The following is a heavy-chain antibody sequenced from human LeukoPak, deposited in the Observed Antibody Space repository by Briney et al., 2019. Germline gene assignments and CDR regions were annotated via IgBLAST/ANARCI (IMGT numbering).Heavy chain of an antibody. CDR3: ARHSTTGQQLVWDFDY. D-gene: IGHD6-13*01. CDR2: IYPGDSDT. V-gene: IGHV5-51*01. J-gene: IGHJ4*02. CDR1: GYSFISYW. Sequence: GESLKISCKGSGYSFISYWIGWVRQMPGKGLEWMGIIYPGDSDTRYSPSFQGQVTISADKSISTAYLQWSSLKASDTAMYYCARHSTTGQQLVWDFDYWGQGTLVTVSS.